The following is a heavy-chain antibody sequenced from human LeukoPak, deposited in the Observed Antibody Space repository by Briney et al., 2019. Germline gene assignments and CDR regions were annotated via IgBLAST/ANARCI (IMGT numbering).Heavy chain of an antibody. V-gene: IGHV3-33*06. Sequence: PGDSQRLSCAASGLMFTHNGMHWVRQAPGKGLEGVAVIWSDGTNKFYSDSVKGRFAISRDNSNDLVYMQMNGLRVDDTAVYYWAKDIERDCGYHNSLDSWGQGTLVIVSS. J-gene: IGHJ5*01. CDR1: GLMFTHNG. CDR2: IWSDGTNK. D-gene: IGHD5-12*01. CDR3: AKDIERDCGYHNSLDS.